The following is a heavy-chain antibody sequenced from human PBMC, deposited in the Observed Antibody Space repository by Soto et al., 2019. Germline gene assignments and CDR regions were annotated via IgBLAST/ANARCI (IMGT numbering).Heavy chain of an antibody. CDR2: IYPGDSDT. V-gene: IGHV5-51*01. CDR3: ARVGSWSGSYYYMDV. Sequence: PGESLKISCKGSGYIFSSYWIAWVRQMPGKGLEWMGIIYPGDSDTRYSPSFQGQVTISADKSISTAYLQMNSLRAEDTAVYYCARVGSWSGSYYYMDVWGKGTTVTVSS. CDR1: GYIFSSYW. D-gene: IGHD3-3*01. J-gene: IGHJ6*03.